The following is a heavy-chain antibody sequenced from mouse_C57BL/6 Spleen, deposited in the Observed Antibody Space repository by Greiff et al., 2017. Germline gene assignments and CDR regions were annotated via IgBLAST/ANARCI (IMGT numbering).Heavy chain of an antibody. D-gene: IGHD1-2*01. CDR3: ARFVTTVHYARDY. J-gene: IGHJ4*01. Sequence: QVQLQQPGAELVMPGASVKLSCKASGYTFTSYWLHWVKQRPGQGLEWIGEIDPSDSYTTYNQKFKGKSTLTVDKSSSTAYMQLSSLTSEDSAVYYCARFVTTVHYARDYWGQGTSGTVSS. CDR1: GYTFTSYW. CDR2: IDPSDSYT. V-gene: IGHV1-69*01.